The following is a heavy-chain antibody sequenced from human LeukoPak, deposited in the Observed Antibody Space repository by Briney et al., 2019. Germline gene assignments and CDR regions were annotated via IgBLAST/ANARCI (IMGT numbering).Heavy chain of an antibody. D-gene: IGHD5-18*01. CDR3: ARDFAAMLTNGFDI. Sequence: GASVKVSCRSGYTFTRYYLHWVRQAPGQGLDWMGMINPSSGNTTYAQKFQDRVTVTRDTSTTTVFMDMSSLKSEDTAVYYCARDFAAMLTNGFDIWGQGTRITVSS. V-gene: IGHV1-46*01. CDR1: GYTFTRYY. CDR2: INPSSGNT. J-gene: IGHJ3*02.